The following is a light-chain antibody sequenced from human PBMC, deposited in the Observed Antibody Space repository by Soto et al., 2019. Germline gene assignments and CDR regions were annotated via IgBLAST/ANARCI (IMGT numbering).Light chain of an antibody. Sequence: EIVLTQSPATVSVSPGERATLSCTASHYIYSNVAWFQQRPGQAPRLVIYDASNRATGLPARFSGSGSGTDFTLTISSLEREDFAVYFCQQRNNWPITFGQGTRLEIK. V-gene: IGKV3-11*01. CDR3: QQRNNWPIT. J-gene: IGKJ5*01. CDR1: HYIYSN. CDR2: DAS.